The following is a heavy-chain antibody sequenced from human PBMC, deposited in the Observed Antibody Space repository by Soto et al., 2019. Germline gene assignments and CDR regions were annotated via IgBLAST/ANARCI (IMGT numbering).Heavy chain of an antibody. Sequence: EVQLVESGGGLVQPGESLRLSCAASGFTFSSYWMHWVRQAPGKGLVWVSRINSDGSSTSYAGSVKGRFTISRDNAKNTLYLQINTLGAEDTAVYYCVRTRLVVAAPTREDFWGQGTLVTVSS. CDR2: INSDGSST. V-gene: IGHV3-74*01. CDR3: VRTRLVVAAPTREDF. J-gene: IGHJ4*02. CDR1: GFTFSSYW. D-gene: IGHD2-15*01.